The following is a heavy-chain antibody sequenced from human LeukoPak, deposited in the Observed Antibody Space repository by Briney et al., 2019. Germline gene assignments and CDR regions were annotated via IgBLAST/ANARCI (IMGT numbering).Heavy chain of an antibody. CDR1: GFTFSSYA. Sequence: PGGSLRLSCAASGFTFSSYAMSWVRQAPGKGLEWVSAISGSGDSTYYADSVKGRFTISRDNSKNTLYLQMNSLRAEDTAVYYCAKGRGGLGAFDYWGQGTLVTVSS. J-gene: IGHJ4*02. CDR2: ISGSGDST. V-gene: IGHV3-23*01. CDR3: AKGRGGLGAFDY. D-gene: IGHD3-16*01.